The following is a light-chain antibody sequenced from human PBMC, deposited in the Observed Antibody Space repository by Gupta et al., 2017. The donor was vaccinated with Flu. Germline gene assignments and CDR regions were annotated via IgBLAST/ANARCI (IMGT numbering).Light chain of an antibody. CDR3: SAWDGSLNGLL. V-gene: IGLV1-44*01. CDR2: GHN. Sequence: SVLTQPPSASGTPGQRITISCSGSSSNIGSSTVNWYQQVPGTAPKLLIYGHNQRPSGVPDRFSGSKSGTSAPLAISGLQSEDEADYYCSAWDGSLNGLLFGGGTRLTVL. CDR1: SSNIGSST. J-gene: IGLJ2*01.